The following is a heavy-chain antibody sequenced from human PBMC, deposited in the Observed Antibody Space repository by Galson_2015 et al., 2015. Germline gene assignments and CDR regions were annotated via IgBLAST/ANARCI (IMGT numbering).Heavy chain of an antibody. CDR3: AKDRYSSTCYEFDY. Sequence: SLRLSCAASGFTFNNYAMSWVRQAPGKGLEWVSGISGSGGSTYYADSVKGRFTVSRDNYNNTVDLQMNSLRAEDTAAYYCAKDRYSSTCYEFDYWGQGTLVTVSS. V-gene: IGHV3-23*01. CDR2: ISGSGGST. D-gene: IGHD6-13*01. J-gene: IGHJ4*02. CDR1: GFTFNNYA.